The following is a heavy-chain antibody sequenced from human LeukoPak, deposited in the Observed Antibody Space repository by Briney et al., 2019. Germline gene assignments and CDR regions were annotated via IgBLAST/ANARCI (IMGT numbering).Heavy chain of an antibody. D-gene: IGHD2-8*02. Sequence: GGSLRLSCAASGFTFSSYAMSWVRQAPGKGLEWVSGINWNGGSTGYADSVKGRFTISRDNSKSTLSLQMNSLRAEDTAIYYCATYRQVLLPFESWGQGTLVTVSS. CDR3: ATYRQVLLPFES. CDR2: INWNGGST. J-gene: IGHJ4*02. V-gene: IGHV3-20*04. CDR1: GFTFSSYA.